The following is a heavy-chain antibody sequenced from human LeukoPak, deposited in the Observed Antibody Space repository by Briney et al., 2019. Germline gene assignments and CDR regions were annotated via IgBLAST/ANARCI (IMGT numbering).Heavy chain of an antibody. D-gene: IGHD5-12*01. CDR1: GGSFSGYY. Sequence: SETLSLTCAVYGGSFSGYYWSWIRPPPGKGLEWIGEINHSGSTNYNPSLKSRVTISVDTSKNQFSLKLRSVTAADTAVYYCARVVATKQRGYGYWGQGTLVTVSS. CDR3: ARVVATKQRGYGY. J-gene: IGHJ4*02. CDR2: INHSGST. V-gene: IGHV4-34*01.